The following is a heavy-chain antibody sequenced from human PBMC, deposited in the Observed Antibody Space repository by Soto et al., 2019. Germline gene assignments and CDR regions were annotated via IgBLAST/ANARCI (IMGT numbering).Heavy chain of an antibody. CDR1: GFTFSSYA. V-gene: IGHV3-64*01. CDR3: ARAAYEITFGGVPITRGAFDI. Sequence: GGSLRLSCAASGFTFSSYAMHWVRQAPGKGLEYVSAISSNGGSTYYANSVKGRFTISRDNSKNTLYLQMGSLRAEDMAVYYCARAAYEITFGGVPITRGAFDIWGQGTMVTVSS. J-gene: IGHJ3*02. CDR2: ISSNGGST. D-gene: IGHD3-16*01.